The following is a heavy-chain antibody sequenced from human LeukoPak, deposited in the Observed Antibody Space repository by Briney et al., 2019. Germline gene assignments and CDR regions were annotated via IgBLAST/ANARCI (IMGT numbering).Heavy chain of an antibody. CDR3: ARDTVGIQLWYGKDAFDI. V-gene: IGHV4-4*07. CDR1: GGSISSYY. D-gene: IGHD5-18*01. J-gene: IGHJ3*02. CDR2: IYTSGST. Sequence: PSETLSLTCTVSGGSISSYYWSWIRQPAGKGLEWIGRIYTSGSTNYNPSLKSRVTMSVDTSKNQFSLKLSSVTAADTAVYYCARDTVGIQLWYGKDAFDIWGQGTMVTVSS.